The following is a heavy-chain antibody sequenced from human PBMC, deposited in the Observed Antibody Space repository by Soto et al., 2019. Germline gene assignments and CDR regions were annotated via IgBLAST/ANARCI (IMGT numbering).Heavy chain of an antibody. CDR1: GFMFDSYA. CDR3: TKSADSAGWGVDF. Sequence: GGSLRLSCVASGFMFDSYAMNWVRQAPGMGLEWVSYISPGGDRIYYAESLKGRITISRDNARNSLSLQMNILSDEDTAVYYCTKSADSAGWGVDFWGQGTLVTVSS. CDR2: ISPGGDRI. V-gene: IGHV3-48*02. J-gene: IGHJ4*02. D-gene: IGHD6-19*01.